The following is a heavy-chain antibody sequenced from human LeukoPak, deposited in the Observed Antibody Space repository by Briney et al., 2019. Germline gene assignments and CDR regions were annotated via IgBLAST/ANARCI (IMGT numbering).Heavy chain of an antibody. D-gene: IGHD2-15*01. CDR3: ARQRYCSGGSCLADY. Sequence: PGGSLRLSCKGSGYSFTSYWIGWVRQMPGKGLEWMGIIYPGDSDTRYSPSFQGQVTISADKSISTAYLQWSSLKASDTAMYYCARQRYCSGGSCLADYWGQGTLVTVSS. J-gene: IGHJ4*02. CDR1: GYSFTSYW. V-gene: IGHV5-51*01. CDR2: IYPGDSDT.